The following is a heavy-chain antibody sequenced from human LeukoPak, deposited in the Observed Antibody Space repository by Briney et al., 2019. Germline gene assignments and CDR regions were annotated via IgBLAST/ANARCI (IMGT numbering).Heavy chain of an antibody. CDR3: AREVYSGYHFDY. D-gene: IGHD5-12*01. J-gene: IGHJ4*02. V-gene: IGHV3-30*04. CDR1: GFTFSSYA. CDR2: ISYDGRNK. Sequence: GRSLRLSCAASGFTFSSYAMHWVRQAPGKGLEWVAVISYDGRNKYYADSVKGRFTISRDNSKNTLYLQMNSLRAEDTAVYYCAREVYSGYHFDYWGQGTLVTVSS.